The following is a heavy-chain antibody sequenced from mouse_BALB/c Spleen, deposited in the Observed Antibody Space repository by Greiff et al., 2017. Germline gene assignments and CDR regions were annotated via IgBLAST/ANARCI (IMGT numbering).Heavy chain of an antibody. D-gene: IGHD2-1*01. CDR2: ISDGGSYT. J-gene: IGHJ4*01. CDR1: GFTFSDYY. V-gene: IGHV5-4*02. CDR3: ARGYYYGNYYAMDY. Sequence: EVQVVESGGGLVKPGGSLKLSCAASGFTFSDYYMYWVRQTPEKRLEWVATISDGGSYTYYPDSVKGRFTISRDNAKNNLYLQMSSLKSEDTAMYYCARGYYYGNYYAMDYWGQGTSVTVSS.